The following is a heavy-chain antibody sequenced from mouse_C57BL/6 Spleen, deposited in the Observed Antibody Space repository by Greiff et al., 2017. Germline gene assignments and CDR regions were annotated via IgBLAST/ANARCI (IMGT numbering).Heavy chain of an antibody. CDR2: IDPSDSDT. J-gene: IGHJ1*03. Sequence: VQLQQPGAELVRPGSSVKLSCKASGYTFTSYWMHWVKQRPIQGLEWIGNIDPSDSDTHYNQKFKDKATLTVDKSSSTAYMQLSSLTSEDSAVYYCARGYWYFDGWGTGTTVTVSS. V-gene: IGHV1-52*01. CDR3: ARGYWYFDG. CDR1: GYTFTSYW.